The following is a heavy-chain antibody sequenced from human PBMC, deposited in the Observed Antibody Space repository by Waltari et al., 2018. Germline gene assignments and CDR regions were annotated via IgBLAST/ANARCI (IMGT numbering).Heavy chain of an antibody. CDR2: ISGGGGVT. J-gene: IGHJ4*02. D-gene: IGHD1-26*01. CDR1: GFVFGGYA. V-gene: IGHV3-23*04. Sequence: EVQLVESGGDFVQPGGSLRLSCSASGFVFGGYAMSWVRQAPGQGLEWVAGISGGGGVTYYVDSVKGRFTVSRDNPNNKVYLQMNSLGVEDSAMYYCARMDSGTYTAHFEWWGQGTLVTVSS. CDR3: ARMDSGTYTAHFEW.